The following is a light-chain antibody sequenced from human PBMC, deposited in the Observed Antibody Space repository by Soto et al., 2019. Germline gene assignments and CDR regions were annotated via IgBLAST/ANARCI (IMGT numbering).Light chain of an antibody. J-gene: IGKJ5*01. CDR3: QQYNSNSIT. V-gene: IGKV1-5*03. Sequence: DIHMTQSPSTLSASVGDRVTITCRASQSISSWLAWYQQKTGKAPKLLIYKASSLESGVPSRFSGSGSGTEFTLTISSLQPDDFATYYCQQYNSNSITFGQGTRLEIK. CDR1: QSISSW. CDR2: KAS.